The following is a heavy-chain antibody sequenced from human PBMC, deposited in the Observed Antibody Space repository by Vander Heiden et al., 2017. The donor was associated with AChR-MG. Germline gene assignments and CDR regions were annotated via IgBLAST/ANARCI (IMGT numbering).Heavy chain of an antibody. D-gene: IGHD1-1*01. CDR3: TGTTTGTTLGYYYYGMDV. CDR2: IRSKANSYAT. V-gene: IGHV3-73*02. J-gene: IGHJ6*02. CDR1: GFTFSGSA. Sequence: EVQLVESGGGLVQPGGSLKLSCAASGFTFSGSAMHWVRQASGKGLEWVGRIRSKANSYATAYAASVKGRFTISRNDSKNTAYLQMNSLKTEDTAVYYCTGTTTGTTLGYYYYGMDVWGQGTTVTVSS.